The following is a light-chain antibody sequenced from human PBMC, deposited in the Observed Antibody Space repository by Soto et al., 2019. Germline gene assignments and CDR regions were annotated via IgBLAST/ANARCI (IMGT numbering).Light chain of an antibody. CDR2: GTS. V-gene: IGKV3-20*01. Sequence: EIVMTQSPVTLSVSPGERATLSCRASQNISRSLAWYQQKPGQGPSLLIYGTSTRAGGVPDRFSGSGSGTDFTLTISRLEPEDFAVYYCQQYGSSGTLGQGTKVDIK. CDR1: QNISRS. CDR3: QQYGSSGT. J-gene: IGKJ1*01.